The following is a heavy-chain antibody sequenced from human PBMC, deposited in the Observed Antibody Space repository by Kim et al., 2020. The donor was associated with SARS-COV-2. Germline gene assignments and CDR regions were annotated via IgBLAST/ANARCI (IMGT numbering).Heavy chain of an antibody. CDR3: ARHEPYYGSGRHRMGF. CDR2: IYYSGST. CDR1: GGSISSSSYY. J-gene: IGHJ5*01. V-gene: IGHV4-39*01. D-gene: IGHD3-10*01. Sequence: SETLSLTCTVSGGSISSSSYYWGWIRQPPGKGLEWIGSIYYSGSTYYNPSLKSRVTISVDTSKNQFSLKLSSVTAADTAVYYCARHEPYYGSGRHRMGF.